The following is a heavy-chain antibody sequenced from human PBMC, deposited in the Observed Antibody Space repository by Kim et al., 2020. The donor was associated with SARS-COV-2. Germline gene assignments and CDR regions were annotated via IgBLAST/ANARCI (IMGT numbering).Heavy chain of an antibody. Sequence: ADSVKGRFTISRDNSKNTLYLQMNSLRAEDTAVYYCAKDQNYYGSGRYDYWGQGTLVTVSS. V-gene: IGHV3-23*01. CDR3: AKDQNYYGSGRYDY. J-gene: IGHJ4*02. D-gene: IGHD3-10*01.